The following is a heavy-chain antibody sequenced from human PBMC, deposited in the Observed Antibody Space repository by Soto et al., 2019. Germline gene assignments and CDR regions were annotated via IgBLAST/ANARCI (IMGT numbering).Heavy chain of an antibody. J-gene: IGHJ3*02. CDR1: GYSFTSYW. V-gene: IGHV5-10-1*01. CDR2: IDPSDSYT. CDR3: AFGKLLTDDAFDI. D-gene: IGHD3-10*01. Sequence: LKIACKGSGYSFTSYWISWVRQMPGKGLEWMGRIDPSDSYTNYSPSFQGHVTISADKSISTAYLQWSSLKASDTAMYYCAFGKLLTDDAFDIWGQGTMVTVSS.